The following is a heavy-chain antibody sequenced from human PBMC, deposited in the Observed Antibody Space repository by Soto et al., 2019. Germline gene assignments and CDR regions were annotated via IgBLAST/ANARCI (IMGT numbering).Heavy chain of an antibody. J-gene: IGHJ6*02. V-gene: IGHV3-7*03. CDR2: IKQDGSEI. Sequence: GGSLRLSCAASGFTFSSYWMNWVRQAPGKGLEWVANIKQDGSEIYYVDSVKGRFTISRDNAKNSLYLQMNSLRAEDTAVYYCARSPARSHPQYYYNGMDVWGQGTTVTVSS. D-gene: IGHD1-26*01. CDR1: GFTFSSYW. CDR3: ARSPARSHPQYYYNGMDV.